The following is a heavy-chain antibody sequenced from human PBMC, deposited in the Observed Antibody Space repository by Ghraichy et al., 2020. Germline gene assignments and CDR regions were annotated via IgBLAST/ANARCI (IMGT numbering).Heavy chain of an antibody. J-gene: IGHJ4*02. CDR2: IYWNDEE. CDR3: ARQGSSGWYWDY. Sequence: SGPTLVKPTQTLTLTCTFSGFSLSSNGVGVGWIRQPPGKALEWLALIYWNDEERYSPSLRSRLTITTDTSKNQVVLTVTNMDPVDTATYYCARQGSSGWYWDYWGQGTLVPVSS. V-gene: IGHV2-5*01. D-gene: IGHD6-19*01. CDR1: GFSLSSNGVG.